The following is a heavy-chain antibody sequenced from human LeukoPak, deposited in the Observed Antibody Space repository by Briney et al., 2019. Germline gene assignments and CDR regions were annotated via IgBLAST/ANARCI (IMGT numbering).Heavy chain of an antibody. CDR1: GFTFRNHG. J-gene: IGHJ4*02. CDR2: VWYDGSEK. Sequence: GGSLRLSCAASGFTFRNHGMHWVRQAPGKGLEWLAVVWYDGSEKYYAGSVQGRFTISRDNSKNALYLQMDSLRAEDTAVYYCARDRNFPAYYFDYWGQGALVTVSS. D-gene: IGHD1-14*01. V-gene: IGHV3-33*01. CDR3: ARDRNFPAYYFDY.